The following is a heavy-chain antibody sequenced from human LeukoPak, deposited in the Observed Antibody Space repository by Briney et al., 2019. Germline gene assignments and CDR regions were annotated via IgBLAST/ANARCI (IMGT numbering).Heavy chain of an antibody. CDR1: GFTFSSYW. D-gene: IGHD2-2*01. CDR3: ARDNVVVVPAATYYFDY. J-gene: IGHJ4*02. V-gene: IGHV3-7*01. Sequence: PGGSLRLSCAASGFTFSSYWMSWVRQAPGKGLEWVANIKQDGSEKYYVDSVKGRFTTSRDNAKNSLYLQMNSLRAEDTAVYYCARDNVVVVPAATYYFDYWGQGTLVTVSS. CDR2: IKQDGSEK.